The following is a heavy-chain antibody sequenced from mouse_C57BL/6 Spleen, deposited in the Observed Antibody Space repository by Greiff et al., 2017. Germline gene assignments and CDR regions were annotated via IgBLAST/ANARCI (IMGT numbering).Heavy chain of an antibody. V-gene: IGHV1-82*01. D-gene: IGHD2-4*01. CDR3: ARPSYDYDVYAMDY. CDR2: IYPGDGDT. CDR1: GYAFSSSW. J-gene: IGHJ4*01. Sequence: VQLQQSGPELVKPGASVKISCKASGYAFSSSWMNWVKQRPGKGLEWIGRIYPGDGDTNYNGKFKGKATLTADKSSSTAYMQLSSLTSEDSAVYCCARPSYDYDVYAMDYWGQGTSVTVSS.